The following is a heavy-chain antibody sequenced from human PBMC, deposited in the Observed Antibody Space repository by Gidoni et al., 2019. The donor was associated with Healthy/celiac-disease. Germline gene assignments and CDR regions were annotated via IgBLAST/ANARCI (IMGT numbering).Heavy chain of an antibody. J-gene: IGHJ4*02. D-gene: IGHD3-22*01. CDR2: INHSGST. CDR1: GGSFSGYY. Sequence: QVQLQQWGAGLLQPSATLSLTCAVYGGSFSGYYWSWIRQPPGKGLEWIGEINHSGSTNYNPSLKSRVTISVDTSKNQFSLKLSSVTAADTAVYYCARVGYDSSGSLDYWGQGTLVTVTS. V-gene: IGHV4-34*01. CDR3: ARVGYDSSGSLDY.